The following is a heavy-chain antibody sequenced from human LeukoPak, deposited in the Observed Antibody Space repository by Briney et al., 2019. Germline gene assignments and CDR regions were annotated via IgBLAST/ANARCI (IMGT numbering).Heavy chain of an antibody. Sequence: GGSLRLSCAASGFTFSSYAMNWVRQAPGKGLEWVSAIRGIGGSTYYADSVKGRFTISRDNSRNTLYLQMNSLRADDTAVYYCAKRRGLELTHHHHMDVWGKGTTVTVSS. CDR1: GFTFSSYA. D-gene: IGHD1-7*01. J-gene: IGHJ6*03. CDR2: IRGIGGST. CDR3: AKRRGLELTHHHHMDV. V-gene: IGHV3-23*01.